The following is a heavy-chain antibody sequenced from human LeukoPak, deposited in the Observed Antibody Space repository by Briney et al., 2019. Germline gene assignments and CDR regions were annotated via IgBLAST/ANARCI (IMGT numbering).Heavy chain of an antibody. CDR1: GGTFSSYA. CDR2: IVPIFGTA. CDR3: ARDRSAAGTNWFDP. V-gene: IGHV1-69*06. D-gene: IGHD6-13*01. Sequence: ASVKVSCKASGGTFSSYAISWVRQAPGQGLEWMGGIVPIFGTANYAQKFQGRVTITADKSTSTAYMELSSLRSEDTAVYYCARDRSAAGTNWFDPWGQGTLVTVSS. J-gene: IGHJ5*02.